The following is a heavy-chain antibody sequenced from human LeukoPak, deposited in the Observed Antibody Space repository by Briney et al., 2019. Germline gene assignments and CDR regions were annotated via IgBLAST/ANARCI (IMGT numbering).Heavy chain of an antibody. V-gene: IGHV1-2*02. CDR2: INPNSGGT. CDR1: GYTFTGYY. J-gene: IGHJ4*02. D-gene: IGHD5-24*01. Sequence: GASVKVSCKASGYTFTGYYMHWVRQAPGKGIAGMGGINPNSGGTNYAQKFQGRVTTNRDTPISTAYMELSRLRSDDTAVYYCARARVEMATIGYFDYWGQGTLVTVSS. CDR3: ARARVEMATIGYFDY.